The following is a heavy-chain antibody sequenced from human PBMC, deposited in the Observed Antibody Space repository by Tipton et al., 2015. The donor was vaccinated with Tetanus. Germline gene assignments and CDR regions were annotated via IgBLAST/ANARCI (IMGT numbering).Heavy chain of an antibody. V-gene: IGHV5-51*01. CDR3: ARAHCSDGVCNFDF. CDR1: GYIFTNYW. CDR2: IYPGDSDT. J-gene: IGHJ4*02. D-gene: IGHD2-15*01. Sequence: MQLVQSGGEVKKPGESLKISCKGSGYIFTNYWIGWVRQKPGTGLEWMGIIYPGDSDTRYSPSFQGQVTISVDKSINTAYLQWSSLKASDTSMFYCARAHCSDGVCNFDFWGQGALVTVAS.